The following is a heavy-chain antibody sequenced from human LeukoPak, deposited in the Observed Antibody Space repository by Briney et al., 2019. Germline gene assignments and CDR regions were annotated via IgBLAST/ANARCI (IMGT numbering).Heavy chain of an antibody. J-gene: IGHJ6*03. CDR3: ARDEKDYYYMDV. CDR2: ISSSSSTI. CDR1: GFTFSSYS. Sequence: GRSLRLSCAASGFTFSSYSMNWVRQAPGKGLEWVSYISSSSSTIYYADSVKGRFTISRDNAKNSLYLQMNSLRAEDTAVYYCARDEKDYYYMDVWGKGTTVTVSS. V-gene: IGHV3-48*01.